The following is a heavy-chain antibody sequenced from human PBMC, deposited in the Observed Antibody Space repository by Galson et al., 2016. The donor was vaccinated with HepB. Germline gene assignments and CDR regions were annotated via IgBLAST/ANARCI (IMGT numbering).Heavy chain of an antibody. Sequence: SLRLSCAASGFIFDDYAMHWVRQAPGKGLEWVSSISWNSGRIGYADSVKGRFTISRDNVKTSLYLQMNSLSAEDTALYYCAKGGYFYYDIDVWGQGTTVTVSS. D-gene: IGHD1-26*01. CDR1: GFIFDDYA. J-gene: IGHJ6*02. CDR2: ISWNSGRI. V-gene: IGHV3-9*01. CDR3: AKGGYFYYDIDV.